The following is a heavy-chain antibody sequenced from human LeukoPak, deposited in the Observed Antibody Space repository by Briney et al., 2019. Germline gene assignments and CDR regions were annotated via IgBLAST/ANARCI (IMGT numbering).Heavy chain of an antibody. CDR2: IFYTGRT. J-gene: IGHJ6*02. CDR1: GGSISSYY. V-gene: IGHV4-59*12. CDR3: ARDLSMRYYYYGMDV. Sequence: SETLSLTCTVSGGSISSYYWSWIRQPPGKGLEWIGYIFYTGRTNYNPSLNRRVTMSLDTSENQFSLKLSSVTAADTAVYYCARDLSMRYYYYGMDVWGQGTTVTVSS. D-gene: IGHD3-16*02.